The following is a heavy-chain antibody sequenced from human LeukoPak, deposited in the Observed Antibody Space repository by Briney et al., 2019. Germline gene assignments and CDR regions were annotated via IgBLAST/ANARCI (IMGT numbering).Heavy chain of an antibody. J-gene: IGHJ4*02. D-gene: IGHD6-13*01. Sequence: ASVKVSCKASGYTFTSYAMHWVRLAPGQRLEWMGWINAGNGNTKYPQKFQGRVTITRDTSASTAYMELSSLRSEDTAAYYCARALTGSSSAFDYWGQGTLVTVSS. CDR2: INAGNGNT. CDR1: GYTFTSYA. CDR3: ARALTGSSSAFDY. V-gene: IGHV1-3*01.